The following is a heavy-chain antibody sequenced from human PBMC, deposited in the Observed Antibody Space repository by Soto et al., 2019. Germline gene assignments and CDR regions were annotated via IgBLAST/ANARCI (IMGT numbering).Heavy chain of an antibody. J-gene: IGHJ6*02. CDR3: ARGRRITMVRGVITVGYYGMDV. V-gene: IGHV3-30-3*01. CDR1: GFTFSSYA. D-gene: IGHD3-10*01. Sequence: GGSLRLSCAASGFTFSSYAMHWVRQAPGKGLEWVAVISYDGSNKYYADSVKGRFTISRDNSKNTLYLQMNSLRAEDTAVYYCARGRRITMVRGVITVGYYGMDVWGQGTKVPVSS. CDR2: ISYDGSNK.